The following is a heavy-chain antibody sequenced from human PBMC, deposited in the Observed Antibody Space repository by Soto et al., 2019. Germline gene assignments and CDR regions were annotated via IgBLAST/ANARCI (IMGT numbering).Heavy chain of an antibody. D-gene: IGHD6-6*01. CDR1: GFSLSNARMG. J-gene: IGHJ5*02. CDR2: IFSNDEK. CDR3: ARILGVAARRGWFDP. Sequence: QVTLKESGPVLVKPTETLTLTCTVSGFSLSNARMGVSWIRQPPGKALEWLAHIFSNDEKSYSTSLKSRPTISKDTSKSQVVLTMTNMDPVDTATYYCARILGVAARRGWFDPWGQGTLVTVSS. V-gene: IGHV2-26*01.